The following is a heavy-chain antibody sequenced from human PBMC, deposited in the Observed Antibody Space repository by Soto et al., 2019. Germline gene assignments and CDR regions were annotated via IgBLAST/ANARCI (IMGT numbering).Heavy chain of an antibody. CDR2: ISYDGSNK. CDR3: ASVQDSSGYYYVPNDAFDI. CDR1: GFTFSSYA. J-gene: IGHJ3*02. Sequence: PGGSLRLSCAASGFTFSSYAMHWVRQAPGKGLEWVAVISYDGSNKYYADSVKGRFTISRDNSKNTLYLQMNSLRAEDTAVYYCASVQDSSGYYYVPNDAFDIWGQGTMVTVSS. V-gene: IGHV3-30-3*01. D-gene: IGHD3-22*01.